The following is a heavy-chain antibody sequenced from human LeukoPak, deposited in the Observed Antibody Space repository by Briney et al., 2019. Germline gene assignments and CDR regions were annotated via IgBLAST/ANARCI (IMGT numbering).Heavy chain of an antibody. D-gene: IGHD3-10*01. V-gene: IGHV3-23*01. CDR3: AKTYYYLSGSLPEDY. CDR1: GFTVSSNY. J-gene: IGHJ4*02. Sequence: PGGSLRLSCAAPGFTVSSNYMSWVRQAPGKGLEWVSGISDTGGSTYYADSVKGRFTISRDNSKNTLYLQMNSLRVEDTALYFCAKTYYYLSGSLPEDYWGQGTLVTVSS. CDR2: ISDTGGST.